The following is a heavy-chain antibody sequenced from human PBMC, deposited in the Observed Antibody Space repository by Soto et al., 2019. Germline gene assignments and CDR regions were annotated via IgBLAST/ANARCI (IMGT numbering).Heavy chain of an antibody. D-gene: IGHD5-18*01. Sequence: PGGSLRLSCGASGFSVSSYHMSWVRQAPGKGLEWVSGIDSDAKTFYADSVKGRFTISRDNSKNTLFLQVNRLRAEDTAVYFCARDGYSYALNYWGQGTLVTVPS. V-gene: IGHV3-53*01. CDR1: GFSVSSYH. J-gene: IGHJ4*02. CDR3: ARDGYSYALNY. CDR2: IDSDAKT.